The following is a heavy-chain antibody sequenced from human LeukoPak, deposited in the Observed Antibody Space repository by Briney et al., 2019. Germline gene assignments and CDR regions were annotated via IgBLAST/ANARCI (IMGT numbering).Heavy chain of an antibody. Sequence: GGSLRLSSAASGFTLSSYAMHWVRQPAGKGLEWVSAIGTAGDTFYPGSVKGRFTISRENAKKSLFLQMNSLRVEDTAVYYCARQSTPHGNFDYWGQGTLVTVSS. J-gene: IGHJ4*02. V-gene: IGHV3-13*04. CDR2: IGTAGDT. CDR1: GFTLSSYA. D-gene: IGHD1-26*01. CDR3: ARQSTPHGNFDY.